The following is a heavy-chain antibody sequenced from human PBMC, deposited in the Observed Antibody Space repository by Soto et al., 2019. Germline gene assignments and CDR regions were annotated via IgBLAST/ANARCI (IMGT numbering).Heavy chain of an antibody. D-gene: IGHD6-6*01. J-gene: IGHJ4*02. CDR3: ARRDYSTSYLGPFDY. CDR1: GGPISSHY. CDR2: IHYSGST. V-gene: IGHV4-59*11. Sequence: QVQLQESGPGLVRPSETLSLTCVVSGGPISSHYWSWIRQPPGSGLEWIGFIHYSGSTSYTPSLKSRVTMSLDTSRNQFSLNLTSVIAADTAFYFCARRDYSTSYLGPFDYGGQGILVTVSS.